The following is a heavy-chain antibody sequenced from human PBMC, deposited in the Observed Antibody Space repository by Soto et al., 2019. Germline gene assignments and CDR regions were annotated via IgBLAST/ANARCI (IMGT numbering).Heavy chain of an antibody. CDR3: ARALIQLWPHYYYGMDV. CDR2: IYYSGTT. CDR1: GGSISSGDHY. D-gene: IGHD5-18*01. V-gene: IGHV4-30-4*01. Sequence: SETLSLTCTVSGGSISSGDHYWSWIRQPPGKGLEWIGYIYYSGTTYYNPSLKSRVTISVDTSENQFSLKVNSVTAADTAVYYCARALIQLWPHYYYGMDVWGQGTTVTVS. J-gene: IGHJ6*02.